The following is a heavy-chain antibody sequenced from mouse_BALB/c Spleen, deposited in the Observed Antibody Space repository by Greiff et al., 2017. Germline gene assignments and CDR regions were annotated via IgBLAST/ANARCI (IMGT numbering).Heavy chain of an antibody. V-gene: IGHV1-54*03. CDR1: GYAFTNYL. D-gene: IGHD3-3*01. CDR2: INPGSGGT. CDR3: AREESYDYYAMDY. Sequence: VQLVESGAELVRPGTSVKVSCKASGYAFTNYLIEWVKQRPGQGLEWIGVINPGSGGTNYNEKFKGKATLTADKSSSTAYMQLSSLTSDDSAVYFCAREESYDYYAMDYWGQGTSVTVSS. J-gene: IGHJ4*01.